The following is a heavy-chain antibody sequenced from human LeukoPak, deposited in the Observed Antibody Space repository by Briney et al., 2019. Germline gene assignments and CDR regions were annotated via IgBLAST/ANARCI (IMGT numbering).Heavy chain of an antibody. CDR2: IYYSGST. D-gene: IGHD1-26*01. CDR3: AREGVGGSPDY. J-gene: IGHJ4*02. V-gene: IGHV4-59*01. CDR1: GGSISSYY. Sequence: PSETLSLTCTVSGGSISSYYWSWIRQPPGKGLEWIAYIYYSGSTDYNPSLKSRVTISVDTSKNQFSLKLSSVTAADTAVYYCAREGVGGSPDYWGQGTLVTVSS.